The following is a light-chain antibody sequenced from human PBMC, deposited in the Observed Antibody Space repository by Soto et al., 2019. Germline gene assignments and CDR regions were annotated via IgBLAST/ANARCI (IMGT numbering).Light chain of an antibody. CDR1: QGIGRY. J-gene: IGKJ3*01. Sequence: EIALTQSPGTLYLSPGESATLSCRASQGIGRYLAWFQQKPGQAPRLLIYDASTRATGIPARLSGSGSGTDFTLTISSLEPQDFAVYYCHQRSNWPLTFGPGTKVEIK. CDR3: HQRSNWPLT. CDR2: DAS. V-gene: IGKV3-11*01.